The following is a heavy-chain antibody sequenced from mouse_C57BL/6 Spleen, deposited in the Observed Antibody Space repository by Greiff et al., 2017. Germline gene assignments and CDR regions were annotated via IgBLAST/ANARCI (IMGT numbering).Heavy chain of an antibody. V-gene: IGHV1-42*01. CDR3: ARLDYGRGYFDY. CDR2: INPSTGGT. CDR1: GYSFTGYY. Sequence: EVQLQQSGPELVKPGASVKISCKASGYSFTGYYMNWVKQSPEKSLEWIGEINPSTGGTTYNQKFKAKATLTVDKSSSTAYMQLKSLTSEDSAVYYCARLDYGRGYFDYWGQGTTLTVSS. J-gene: IGHJ2*01. D-gene: IGHD1-1*01.